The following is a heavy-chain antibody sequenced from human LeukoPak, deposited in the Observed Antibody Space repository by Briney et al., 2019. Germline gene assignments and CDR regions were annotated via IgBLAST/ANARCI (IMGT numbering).Heavy chain of an antibody. D-gene: IGHD3-22*01. Sequence: SETLSLTCTVSGGSIHSRGHLWGWTRQPPGKGLEWIGSIEDSGSTFYNPSLKSRVTTSIYTSKNQFSLELTSVTAADTAVYYCARVDSYDRSGHFDPWGQGTLVIVSS. J-gene: IGHJ5*02. CDR1: GGSIHSRGHL. V-gene: IGHV4-39*07. CDR2: IEDSGST. CDR3: ARVDSYDRSGHFDP.